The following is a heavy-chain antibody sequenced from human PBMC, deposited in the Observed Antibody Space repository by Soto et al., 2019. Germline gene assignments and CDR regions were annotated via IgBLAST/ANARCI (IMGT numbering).Heavy chain of an antibody. CDR1: GYTFTGYY. J-gene: IGHJ6*02. D-gene: IGHD2-2*03. CDR2: INPNSGGT. CDR3: ARERWASGGYCSSTSCPKYYYYGMDV. V-gene: IGHV1-2*04. Sequence: ASVKVSCKASGYTFTGYYMHWVRQAPGQGLEWMGWINPNSGGTNYAQKFQGWVTMTRDTSISTAYMELSRLRSDDTAVYYCARERWASGGYCSSTSCPKYYYYGMDVWGQGTTVIVSS.